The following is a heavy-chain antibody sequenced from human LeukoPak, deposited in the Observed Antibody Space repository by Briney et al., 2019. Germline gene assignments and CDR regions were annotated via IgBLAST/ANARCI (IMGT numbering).Heavy chain of an antibody. CDR1: GFTFTTYW. CDR2: ISYDGSNK. CDR3: AKENSGSYDY. Sequence: GGSLRLSCAASGFTFTTYWMHWVRQVPGKGLEWVAVISYDGSNKYYADSVKGRFTISRDNSKNTLYLQMNSLRAEDTAVYYCAKENSGSYDYWGQGTLVTVSS. V-gene: IGHV3-30*18. J-gene: IGHJ4*02. D-gene: IGHD1-26*01.